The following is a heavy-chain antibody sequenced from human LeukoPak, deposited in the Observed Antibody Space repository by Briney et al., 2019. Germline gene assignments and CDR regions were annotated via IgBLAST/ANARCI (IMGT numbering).Heavy chain of an antibody. CDR3: ARNGYCTNGVCYDDY. J-gene: IGHJ4*02. Sequence: ASVKVSCKASGYTFTSSGISWVRQAPGQGLEWMGWISAYNGNTNYAQKLQGRVTMTTDTSTSTAYMELRSLRSDDTAVYYWARNGYCTNGVCYDDYWGQGTLVTVSS. V-gene: IGHV1-18*01. D-gene: IGHD2-8*01. CDR1: GYTFTSSG. CDR2: ISAYNGNT.